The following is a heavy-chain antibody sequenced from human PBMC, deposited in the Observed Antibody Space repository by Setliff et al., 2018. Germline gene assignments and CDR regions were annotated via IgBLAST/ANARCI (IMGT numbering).Heavy chain of an antibody. V-gene: IGHV3-7*01. CDR2: INEEGSAK. J-gene: IGHJ6*02. Sequence: PGGSLRLSCAASGFTFSNLWMAWVRQVPGKGLEWVANINEEGSAKFYVDSVKGRFTISRDNARNSLYLQMNSLRVEDTAVYYCAREYYDSGGFSYGMDVWGQGTTVTVSS. CDR1: GFTFSNLW. CDR3: AREYYDSGGFSYGMDV. D-gene: IGHD3-22*01.